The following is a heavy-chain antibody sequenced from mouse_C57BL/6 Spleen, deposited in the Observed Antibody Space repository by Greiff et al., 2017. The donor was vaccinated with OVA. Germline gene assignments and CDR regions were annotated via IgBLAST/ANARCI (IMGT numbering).Heavy chain of an antibody. V-gene: IGHV1-61*01. J-gene: IGHJ3*01. CDR3: ARSGPKEWFAY. CDR2: IYPSDSET. Sequence: QVQLQQPGAELVRPGSSVKLSCKASGYTFTSYWMDWVKQRPGQGLEWIGNIYPSDSETHYNQKFKDKATLTVDKSSSTAYMQLSSLTSEDSAVYYCARSGPKEWFAYWGQGTLVTVSA. D-gene: IGHD3-1*01. CDR1: GYTFTSYW.